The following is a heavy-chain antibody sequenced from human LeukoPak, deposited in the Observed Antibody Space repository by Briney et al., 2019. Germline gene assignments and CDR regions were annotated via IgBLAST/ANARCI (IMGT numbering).Heavy chain of an antibody. CDR1: GFTVSSNY. CDR2: ISSGGPTT. Sequence: GGSLRLSCAASGFTVSSNYMSWVRQAPGKGLEWVSTISSGGPTTYYADSVKGRFTISRDDSKNTLYLQMNTLRAEDTAVYYCAKRHSSGWYYFDYWGQGTLVTVSS. D-gene: IGHD6-19*01. J-gene: IGHJ4*02. V-gene: IGHV3-23*01. CDR3: AKRHSSGWYYFDY.